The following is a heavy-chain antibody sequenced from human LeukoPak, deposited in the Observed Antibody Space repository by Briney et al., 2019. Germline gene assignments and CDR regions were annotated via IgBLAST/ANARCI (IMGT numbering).Heavy chain of an antibody. Sequence: SEPLSLICTVSGDSVSSSYYYWGWIRQPPGQGLEWIVNVYYSGSTYYSPSLKSRVSMSVDTSKNQLSLKMSSVTAADTAVYYCARLSKGRYFDYIFDHWGQGTLVTVSS. CDR2: VYYSGST. CDR1: GDSVSSSYYY. J-gene: IGHJ4*02. D-gene: IGHD3-9*01. V-gene: IGHV4-39*01. CDR3: ARLSKGRYFDYIFDH.